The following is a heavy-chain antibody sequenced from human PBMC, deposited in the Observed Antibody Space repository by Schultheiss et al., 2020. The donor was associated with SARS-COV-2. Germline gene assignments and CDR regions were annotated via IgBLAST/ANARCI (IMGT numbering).Heavy chain of an antibody. J-gene: IGHJ4*02. CDR3: ATDSGGYSSGWSGGY. CDR1: GYTFTGYY. CDR2: ISAYKGNT. V-gene: IGHV1-2*02. Sequence: ASVKVSCKASGYTFTGYYMHWVRQAPGQGLEWMGWISAYKGNTNYAQKFQGRVTMTRDTSTSTVYMELSSLRSEDTAVYYCATDSGGYSSGWSGGYWGQGTLVTVSS. D-gene: IGHD6-19*01.